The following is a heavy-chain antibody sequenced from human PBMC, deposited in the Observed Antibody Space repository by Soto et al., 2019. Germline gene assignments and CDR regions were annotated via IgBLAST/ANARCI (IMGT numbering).Heavy chain of an antibody. J-gene: IGHJ3*02. CDR1: GYTFTSYA. Sequence: QVQLVQSGAEEKKPGASVKVSCKASGYTFTSYAMHWVRQAPGQRLEWMGWINAGNGNTKYSQKFQGRVTITRDTSASTAYMELSSLRSEDTAVYYCARFVGATIDAFHIWGQGTMVTVSS. V-gene: IGHV1-3*05. CDR2: INAGNGNT. D-gene: IGHD1-26*01. CDR3: ARFVGATIDAFHI.